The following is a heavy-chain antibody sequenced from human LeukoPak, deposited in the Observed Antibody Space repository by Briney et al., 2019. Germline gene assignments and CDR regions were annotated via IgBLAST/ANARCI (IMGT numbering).Heavy chain of an antibody. CDR1: GGSISSSSYY. D-gene: IGHD2-15*01. CDR2: IYYSGST. CDR3: AQIGTENCSGGSCYSWGYYYYYYYTDV. V-gene: IGHV4-39*01. Sequence: SETLSLTCTVSGGSISSSSYYWGWIRQPPGKGLEWIGSIYYSGSTYYNPSLKSRVTISVDTSKNQFSLKLSSVTAADTAVYYCAQIGTENCSGGSCYSWGYYYYYYYTDVWGKGTTVTVSS. J-gene: IGHJ6*03.